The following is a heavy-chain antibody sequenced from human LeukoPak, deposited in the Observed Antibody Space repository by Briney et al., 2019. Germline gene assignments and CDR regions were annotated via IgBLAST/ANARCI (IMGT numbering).Heavy chain of an antibody. J-gene: IGHJ4*02. V-gene: IGHV3-23*01. CDR3: ARAIRYNFDY. D-gene: IGHD3-9*01. CDR1: GFTFSSYV. Sequence: TGGSLRLSCAASGFTFSSYVMYWVRQAPGKGLEWVSTISGSGGTTYYADSVKGRFTVSRDNSKNTLYLQMNSLRAEDTAVYYCARAIRYNFDYWGQGTLVTVSS. CDR2: ISGSGGTT.